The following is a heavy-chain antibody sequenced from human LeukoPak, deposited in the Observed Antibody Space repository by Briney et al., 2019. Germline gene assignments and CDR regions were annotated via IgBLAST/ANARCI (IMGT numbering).Heavy chain of an antibody. D-gene: IGHD1-1*01. CDR2: IIPIFGTA. CDR3: ARGNDDVYYFDS. CDR1: GGTFSSYA. J-gene: IGHJ4*02. Sequence: ASVKVSCKASGGTFSSYAISWVRQAPGQGLEWMGGIIPIFGTANYAQKFQGRVTITTDESTSTAYMELSSLRSEDTAVYFCARGNDDVYYFDSWGQGTLVTVFS. V-gene: IGHV1-69*05.